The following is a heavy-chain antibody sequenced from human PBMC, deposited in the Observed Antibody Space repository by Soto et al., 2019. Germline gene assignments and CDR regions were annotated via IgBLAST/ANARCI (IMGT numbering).Heavy chain of an antibody. D-gene: IGHD3-22*01. CDR2: IEYSGST. Sequence: SETLSLTCTVSGGSVSSGSYYWSWIRQPPGKGLEWIWYIEYSGSTNYNPSLQIRVTISVDTSKNQFSLKLRSVTAADTAVYSCAGESPYYDSRCYAHYLDSWGQGTLVTVSS. CDR1: GGSVSSGSYY. V-gene: IGHV4-61*01. CDR3: AGESPYYDSRCYAHYLDS. J-gene: IGHJ4*02.